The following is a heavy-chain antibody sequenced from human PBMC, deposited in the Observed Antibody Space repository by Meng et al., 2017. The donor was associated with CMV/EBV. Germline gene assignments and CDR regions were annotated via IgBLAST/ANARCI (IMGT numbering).Heavy chain of an antibody. J-gene: IGHJ4*02. CDR1: GYTFTSYY. V-gene: IGHV1-46*01. CDR2: INPSGGST. D-gene: IGHD6-13*01. CDR3: ALAEYSSSLFDY. Sequence: QVDLVQAVVGVKKPWALFKVSCKASGYTFTSYYMYWVRQAPGQGLEWMGIINPSGGSTSYAQKFQGRVTMTRDTSTSTVYMELSSLRSEDTAVYYCALAEYSSSLFDYWGQGTLVTVSS.